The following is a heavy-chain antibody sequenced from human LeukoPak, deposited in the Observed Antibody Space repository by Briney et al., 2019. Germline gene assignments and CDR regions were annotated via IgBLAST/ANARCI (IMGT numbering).Heavy chain of an antibody. CDR2: IYHSGST. CDR1: GGSISSGGYY. V-gene: IGHV4-30-2*01. J-gene: IGHJ3*02. Sequence: SQTLSLTCTVSGGSISSGGYYWSWIRQPPGKGLEWIGYIYHSGSTYYNPSLKSRVTISVDRSKNQFSLKLSSVTAADTAVYYCARSFGIPGEQLSLFDIWGQGTMVTVSS. D-gene: IGHD1-26*01. CDR3: ARSFGIPGEQLSLFDI.